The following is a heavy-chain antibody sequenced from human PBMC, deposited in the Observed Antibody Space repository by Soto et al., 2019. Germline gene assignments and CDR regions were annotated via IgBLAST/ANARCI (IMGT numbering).Heavy chain of an antibody. CDR3: ARPDGSLFFDP. D-gene: IGHD1-26*01. J-gene: IGHJ5*02. CDR1: GFTFSSYG. V-gene: IGHV3-48*02. CDR2: ISSSGTTR. Sequence: EVQLVESGGGLVQPGGSLRLSCVASGFTFSSYGMNWVRQAPGKGLEWGSYISSSGTTRYHADSVQGRFTISRDNAKNSLYLQMNSLRDDDTAVYYCARPDGSLFFDPWGQGTLVTVSS.